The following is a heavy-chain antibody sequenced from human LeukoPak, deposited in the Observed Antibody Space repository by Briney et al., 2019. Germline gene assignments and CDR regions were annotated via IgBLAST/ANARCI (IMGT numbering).Heavy chain of an antibody. CDR1: GFTVSSNY. D-gene: IGHD6-6*01. Sequence: GGSLRLSCAASGFTVSSNYMSWVRQAPGKGLEWVSAIYSGGSTYYADSVKGRFTISRDNSKNTLYLQMNSLRAEDTAVYYCARAEQLLLDYWGQGTLVTVSS. J-gene: IGHJ4*02. CDR3: ARAEQLLLDY. V-gene: IGHV3-66*02. CDR2: IYSGGST.